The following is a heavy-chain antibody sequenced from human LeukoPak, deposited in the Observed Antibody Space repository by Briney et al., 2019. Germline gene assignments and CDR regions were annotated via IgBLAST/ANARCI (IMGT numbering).Heavy chain of an antibody. Sequence: SETLSLTCAVYGGSFSGYYWSWIRQPPGKGREWIGEINHSGSTNYNPSLKSRVTISVDTSKNQFSLKLSSVTAADTAVYYCARGRVDSGWSTAFDYWGQGTLVTVSS. D-gene: IGHD6-19*01. CDR1: GGSFSGYY. CDR2: INHSGST. J-gene: IGHJ4*02. V-gene: IGHV4-34*01. CDR3: ARGRVDSGWSTAFDY.